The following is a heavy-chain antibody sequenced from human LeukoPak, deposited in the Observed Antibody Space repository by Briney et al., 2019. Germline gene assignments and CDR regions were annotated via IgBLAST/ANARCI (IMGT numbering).Heavy chain of an antibody. J-gene: IGHJ5*02. Sequence: GGSLRLSCAASGFTFSSYAMSWVRRAPGKGLEWVSVIYGNGREIHYADSVKGRFTISRDNSKNTLFLQMNSLRAEDTAVYYCATYAQKWVPSDSWGQGTLVTVSS. V-gene: IGHV3-23*01. CDR3: ATYAQKWVPSDS. CDR2: IYGNGREI. CDR1: GFTFSSYA. D-gene: IGHD3-16*01.